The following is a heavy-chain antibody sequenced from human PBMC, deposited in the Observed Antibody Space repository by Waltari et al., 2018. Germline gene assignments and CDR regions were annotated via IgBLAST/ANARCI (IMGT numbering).Heavy chain of an antibody. CDR2: IKQEGSEK. CDR1: GFTFSRYW. CDR3: ARDPMAYSYVPWYFDY. V-gene: IGHV3-7*01. D-gene: IGHD5-18*01. J-gene: IGHJ4*02. Sequence: EVQLVESGGGLVQSGGSLRLSCTGSGFTFSRYWMTWVRQAPGKGLGWVANIKQEGSEKYYVDSVKGRFTISRDNAKNSLYLQMNSLRAEDTAVYYCARDPMAYSYVPWYFDYWGQGALVTVSS.